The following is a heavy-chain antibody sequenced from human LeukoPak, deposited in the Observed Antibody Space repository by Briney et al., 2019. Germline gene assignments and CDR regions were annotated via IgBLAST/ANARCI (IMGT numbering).Heavy chain of an antibody. J-gene: IGHJ4*02. Sequence: SVKVSCKASGGTFSSYAISWVRQAPGQGLEWMGGIIPIFGTANYAQKFQGRVTITADESTSTACMELSSLRSEDTAVYYCARSIQVRGVFDYWGQGTLVTVSS. V-gene: IGHV1-69*13. D-gene: IGHD3-10*01. CDR3: ARSIQVRGVFDY. CDR1: GGTFSSYA. CDR2: IIPIFGTA.